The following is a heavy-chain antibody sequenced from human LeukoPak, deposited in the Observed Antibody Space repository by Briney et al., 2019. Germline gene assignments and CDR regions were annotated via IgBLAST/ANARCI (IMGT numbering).Heavy chain of an antibody. V-gene: IGHV1-8*01. D-gene: IGHD3-22*01. CDR2: MNPNSGNT. J-gene: IGHJ4*02. CDR3: ARGARTYYYDSSGYGFDY. Sequence: ALVKVSCKASGYTFTSYDINWARHATGQGLEWMVWMNPNSGNTGYAQKFQGRVTMTRNTSISTAYMELSSLRSEDTAVYYCARGARTYYYDSSGYGFDYWGQGTLVTVSS. CDR1: GYTFTSYD.